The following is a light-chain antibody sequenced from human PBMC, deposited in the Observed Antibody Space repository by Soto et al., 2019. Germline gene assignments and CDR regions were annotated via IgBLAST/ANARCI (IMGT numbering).Light chain of an antibody. Sequence: QSVLTQPPSASGTPGQRVTISCSGSSSNIGSNTVNWYQQLPATAPKLLIYGNNQRPSGLPDRFSGSKSGTSASLAISGLQYEDEADYYCAAWDDSLNGVVFGGGTKLTVL. J-gene: IGLJ2*01. CDR1: SSNIGSNT. CDR2: GNN. V-gene: IGLV1-44*01. CDR3: AAWDDSLNGVV.